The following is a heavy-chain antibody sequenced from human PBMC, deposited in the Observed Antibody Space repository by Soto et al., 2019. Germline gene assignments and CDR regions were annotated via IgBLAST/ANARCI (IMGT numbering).Heavy chain of an antibody. Sequence: ASVKVSCKPSGYAFTRYYIFWVRQAPGQGLEWLGILNTGNGATGFAQKFQGRVTMTRDTSTSTVYMQLSSLNIEDSAVYYCSGAESPDTAYFSLYWGQGTPVTASS. CDR1: GYAFTRYY. V-gene: IGHV1-46*01. D-gene: IGHD1-26*01. J-gene: IGHJ4*02. CDR3: SGAESPDTAYFSLY. CDR2: LNTGNGAT.